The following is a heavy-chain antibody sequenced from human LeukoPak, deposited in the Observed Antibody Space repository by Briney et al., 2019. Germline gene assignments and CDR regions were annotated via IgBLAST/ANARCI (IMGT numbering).Heavy chain of an antibody. D-gene: IGHD4-11*01. CDR3: AREFDYSTSRADY. CDR2: MSINSGLI. CDR1: GFTFSHYS. V-gene: IGHV3-21*01. J-gene: IGHJ4*02. Sequence: GGSLRLSCAASGFTFSHYSMNWVRQAPGKGLEWVSSMSINSGLIYYADSVKGRFTISRDNAKNSLYLQMNSLRAEDTAVYYCAREFDYSTSRADYWGQGTLVTVSS.